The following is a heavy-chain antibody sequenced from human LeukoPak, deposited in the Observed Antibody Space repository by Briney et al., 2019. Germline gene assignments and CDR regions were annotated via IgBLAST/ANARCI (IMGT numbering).Heavy chain of an antibody. V-gene: IGHV1-46*01. CDR3: ARDGGRSGWYYFDY. CDR1: GYTFTTYY. Sequence: ASVKVSCKASGYTFTTYYMHWVRQAPGQGLEWMGIINPSGGSTTYAQKFQGRVTMTRDTSTSRVYVEPSSLRSEDTAVYFCARDGGRSGWYYFDYWGQGTLATVSS. D-gene: IGHD6-19*01. CDR2: INPSGGST. J-gene: IGHJ4*02.